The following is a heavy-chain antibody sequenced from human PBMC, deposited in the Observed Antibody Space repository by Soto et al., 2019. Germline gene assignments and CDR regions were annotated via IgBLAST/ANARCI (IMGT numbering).Heavy chain of an antibody. D-gene: IGHD3-10*01. J-gene: IGHJ4*02. CDR1: GFTFSSYA. CDR2: ISGSGGST. CDR3: ATSKMVVRGVMDY. Sequence: GGSLRLSCAASGFTFSSYAMSWVRQAPGKGLEWVSAISGSGGSTYYADSVKGRFTISRDNSKNTLYLQMNSLRAEDTAVYYCATSKMVVRGVMDYWGQGTLVTVSS. V-gene: IGHV3-23*01.